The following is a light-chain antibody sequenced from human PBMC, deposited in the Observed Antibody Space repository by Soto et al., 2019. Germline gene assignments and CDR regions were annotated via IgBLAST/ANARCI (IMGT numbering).Light chain of an antibody. V-gene: IGKV1-5*03. CDR2: KAS. CDR1: QSISTW. CDR3: QQYKTSPLT. Sequence: DIQMTQSPSTLSASVGDRVTITCRASQSISTWLAWYQQKPGKAPKLLIYKASNLEGGVPSRFSGSGSGTEFTITISSLQPDDFATYYCQQYKTSPLTFGGGTTVEIK. J-gene: IGKJ4*01.